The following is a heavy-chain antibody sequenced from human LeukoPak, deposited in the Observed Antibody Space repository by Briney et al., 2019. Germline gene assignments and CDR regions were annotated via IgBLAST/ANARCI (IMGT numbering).Heavy chain of an antibody. J-gene: IGHJ5*02. CDR2: IYYSGST. Sequence: SETLSLTCTVSGGSISSSSYYWGWIRQPPGKGLEWLGSIYYSGSTYYNPSLKSRVTISVDTSKNQFSLKLSSVTAADTAVYYCARDGTGYYIGWFDPWGQGTLVTVSS. CDR1: GGSISSSSYY. D-gene: IGHD3/OR15-3a*01. CDR3: ARDGTGYYIGWFDP. V-gene: IGHV4-39*07.